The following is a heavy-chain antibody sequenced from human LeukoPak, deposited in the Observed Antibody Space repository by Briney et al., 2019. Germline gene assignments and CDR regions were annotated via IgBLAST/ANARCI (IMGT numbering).Heavy chain of an antibody. Sequence: PGGSLRLSCAASGFTFSSYEMNRVRQAPGKGLEWVSYISSSSSYTNYADSVKGRFTISRDNAKNSLYLQMNSLRAEDTAVYYCARGRDCSGGSCPLDYWGQGTLVTVSS. J-gene: IGHJ4*02. CDR1: GFTFSSYE. D-gene: IGHD2-15*01. V-gene: IGHV3-21*05. CDR2: ISSSSSYT. CDR3: ARGRDCSGGSCPLDY.